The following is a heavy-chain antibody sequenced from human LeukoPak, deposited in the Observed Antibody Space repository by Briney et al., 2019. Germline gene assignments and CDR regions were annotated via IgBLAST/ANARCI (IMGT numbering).Heavy chain of an antibody. CDR3: ARDPGSYRAFDI. D-gene: IGHD1-26*01. J-gene: IGHJ3*02. V-gene: IGHV1-46*01. CDR2: INPSGGTT. Sequence: ASVKVSCKASGYTFTSYYLHWVRQAPGQGLEWMGIINPSGGTTSYAQKFQGRVTMTRDTSTSTVYMEVRSLRSEDTAVYYCARDPGSYRAFDIWGQGTMVTVSS. CDR1: GYTFTSYY.